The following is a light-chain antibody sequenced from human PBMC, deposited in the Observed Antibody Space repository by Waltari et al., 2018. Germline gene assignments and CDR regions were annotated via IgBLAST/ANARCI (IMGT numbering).Light chain of an antibody. V-gene: IGKV3-11*01. CDR1: QSMADY. J-gene: IGKJ4*01. CDR2: DAS. Sequence: EIVLTQSPATLSLSPGEGATLSCRASQSMADYLAWYQQKPGQAPRLLIYDASNRATGIPARFRGSGFGTDFTLTISSLEPEDFAVYYCQHRANWPHTFGGGTRVEIK. CDR3: QHRANWPHT.